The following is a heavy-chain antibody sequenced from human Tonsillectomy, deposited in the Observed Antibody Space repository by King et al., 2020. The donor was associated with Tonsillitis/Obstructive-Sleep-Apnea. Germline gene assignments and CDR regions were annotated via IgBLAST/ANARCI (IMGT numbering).Heavy chain of an antibody. Sequence: VQLVESGGGLVKPGGSLRLSCAASGFTFSDYYMSWIRQAPGEGLEGLSIIDSSSSYTNYADSVKGRFTISRDNVKNSLYLQMNSLRAEDTAVYYCARAVAAPDNWFDPWGQGTLVTVSS. J-gene: IGHJ5*02. V-gene: IGHV3-11*05. CDR3: ARAVAAPDNWFDP. D-gene: IGHD6-13*01. CDR1: GFTFSDYY. CDR2: IDSSSSYT.